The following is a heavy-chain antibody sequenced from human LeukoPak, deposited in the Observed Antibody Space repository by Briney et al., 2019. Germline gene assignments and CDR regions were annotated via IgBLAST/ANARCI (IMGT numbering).Heavy chain of an antibody. V-gene: IGHV3-23*01. CDR3: AKDLESSYALWEYYFDY. J-gene: IGHJ4*02. CDR1: GFTFSSYA. D-gene: IGHD5-18*01. Sequence: GGSLRLSCAASGFTFSSYAMSRVRQAPGKGLEWVSAISGSGGSTYYADSVKGRFTISRDNSKNTLYLQMNSLRAEDTAVYYCAKDLESSYALWEYYFDYWGQGTLVTVSS. CDR2: ISGSGGST.